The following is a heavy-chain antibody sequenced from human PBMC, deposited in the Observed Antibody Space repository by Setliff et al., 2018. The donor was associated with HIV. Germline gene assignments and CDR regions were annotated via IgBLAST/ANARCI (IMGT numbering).Heavy chain of an antibody. Sequence: ASVKVSCKASGYTFTGYYMHWVRQAPGQGPEWLGRINPKSGGTRYAQKFQGRVSMTGDTAISTAYMELSRLRSDDSAVYYCARRPFITIFGVLNGDDGFDIWGQGTMVTVSS. CDR2: INPKSGGT. J-gene: IGHJ3*02. V-gene: IGHV1-2*06. CDR3: ARRPFITIFGVLNGDDGFDI. CDR1: GYTFTGYY. D-gene: IGHD3-3*01.